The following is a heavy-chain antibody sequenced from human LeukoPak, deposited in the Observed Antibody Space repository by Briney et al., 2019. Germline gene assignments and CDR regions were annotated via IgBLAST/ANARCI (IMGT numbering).Heavy chain of an antibody. CDR1: GGSISSYY. CDR2: IYYSGST. CDR3: ARLSCSSTSCYTQSYYYYYMDV. V-gene: IGHV4-59*08. J-gene: IGHJ6*03. D-gene: IGHD2-2*02. Sequence: SETLSLTCTVSGGSISSYYWSWIRQPPGKGLEWIGYIYYSGSTNYNPSLKSRVTISVDTSKNQFSLRLSSVTAADTAMYYCARLSCSSTSCYTQSYYYYYMDVWGKGTTVTVSS.